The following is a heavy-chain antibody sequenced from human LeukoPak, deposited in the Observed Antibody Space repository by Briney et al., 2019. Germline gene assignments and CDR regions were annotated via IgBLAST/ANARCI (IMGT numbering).Heavy chain of an antibody. D-gene: IGHD2-2*03. V-gene: IGHV1-2*02. J-gene: IGHJ5*02. CDR1: GYTFTGYY. CDR3: ARDLVDIVVVPAANGVNWFDP. CDR2: INPNSGGT. Sequence: GASVKVSCKASGYTFTGYYMHWVRQAPGQGLEWMGWINPNSGGTNYAQKFRGRVTMTRDTSISTAYMELSRLRSDDTAVYYCARDLVDIVVVPAANGVNWFDPWGQGTLVTVSS.